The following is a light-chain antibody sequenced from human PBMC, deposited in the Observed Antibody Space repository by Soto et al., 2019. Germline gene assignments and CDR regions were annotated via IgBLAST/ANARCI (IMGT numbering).Light chain of an antibody. Sequence: QSVLTQPASVSGSPGQSITVSCTGTSSDVGNNNHVCWYQQHPGKAPKLIIYEVDKRPSGVSSRFSGSKSGNTASLTISGLRAEDEADYSCTPYTSSRTYVFGIGTKVTVL. V-gene: IGLV2-14*02. CDR3: TPYTSSRTYV. J-gene: IGLJ1*01. CDR1: SSDVGNNNH. CDR2: EVD.